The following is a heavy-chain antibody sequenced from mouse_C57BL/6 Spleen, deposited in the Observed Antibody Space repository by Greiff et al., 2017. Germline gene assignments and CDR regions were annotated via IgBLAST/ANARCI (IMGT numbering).Heavy chain of an antibody. J-gene: IGHJ1*03. CDR2: ISYDGSN. Sequence: EVKLEESGPGLVKPSQSLSLTCSVTGYSITSGYYWNWIRQFPGNKLEWMGYISYDGSNNYNPSLKNRISITRDTSKNQFFLKLNSVTTEDTATYYCARERDDGYSYWYFDVWGTGTTVTVSS. CDR1: GYSITSGYY. D-gene: IGHD2-3*01. CDR3: ARERDDGYSYWYFDV. V-gene: IGHV3-6*01.